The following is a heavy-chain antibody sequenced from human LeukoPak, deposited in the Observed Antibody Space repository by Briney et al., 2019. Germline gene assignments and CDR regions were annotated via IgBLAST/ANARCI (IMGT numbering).Heavy chain of an antibody. J-gene: IGHJ4*02. CDR2: IGSSSYNI. Sequence: PGGSLRLSCAASGFTFSIYSMNWVRQAPGKGLEWVSSIGSSSYNIYYADSVKGRFTISRDNAQSSVFLQMNSLRAEDTAVYYCARDLAYYYDRNYDWGQGTLVTVSS. V-gene: IGHV3-21*01. CDR1: GFTFSIYS. CDR3: ARDLAYYYDRNYD. D-gene: IGHD3-22*01.